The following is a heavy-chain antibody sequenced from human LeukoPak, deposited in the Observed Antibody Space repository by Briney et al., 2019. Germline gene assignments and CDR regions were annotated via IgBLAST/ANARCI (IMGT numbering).Heavy chain of an antibody. CDR3: AKGDWNDVPGYYYYGMDV. D-gene: IGHD1-1*01. CDR1: GFTFSTYA. V-gene: IGHV3-23*01. Sequence: GGSLRLSCAASGFTFSTYAMNWVRQAPGKGLEWVSTIRGGGDSTYYADSLKGRFTISRDNSKNTLYLQMNSLRAEDTAVYYCAKGDWNDVPGYYYYGMDVWGQGTTVTVSS. CDR2: IRGGGDST. J-gene: IGHJ6*02.